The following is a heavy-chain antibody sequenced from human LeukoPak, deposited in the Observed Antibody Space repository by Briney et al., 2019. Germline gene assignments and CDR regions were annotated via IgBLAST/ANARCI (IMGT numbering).Heavy chain of an antibody. CDR1: GFTLSSYA. CDR3: AKATAAAGLDY. CDR2: ISYDGSNK. J-gene: IGHJ4*02. D-gene: IGHD6-13*01. Sequence: PGGSLRLSCATSGFTLSSYAMSWVRQAPGKGLEWVAVISYDGSNKYYADSVKGRFTISRDNSKNTLYLQMNSLRAEDTAVYYCAKATAAAGLDYWGQGTLVTVSS. V-gene: IGHV3-30*18.